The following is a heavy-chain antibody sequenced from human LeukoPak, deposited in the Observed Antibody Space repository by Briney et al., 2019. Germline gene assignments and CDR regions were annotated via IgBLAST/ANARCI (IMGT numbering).Heavy chain of an antibody. Sequence: ASVKVSCKVSGYTFTGYYMHWVRQAPGQGLEWMGWINPNSGGTNYAQKFQGRVTMTRDTSISTAYMELSRLRSDDTAVYYCARDLIAVAGKGYWGQGTLVTVSS. CDR3: ARDLIAVAGKGY. D-gene: IGHD6-19*01. J-gene: IGHJ4*02. CDR1: GYTFTGYY. CDR2: INPNSGGT. V-gene: IGHV1-2*02.